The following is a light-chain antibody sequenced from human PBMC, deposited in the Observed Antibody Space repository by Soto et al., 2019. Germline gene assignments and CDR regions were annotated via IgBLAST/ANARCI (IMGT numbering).Light chain of an antibody. CDR2: LGS. CDR1: QSLLQRNANNY. J-gene: IGKJ2*01. Sequence: DVVMTQSPLSLSVTPGEPASISCKCSQSLLQRNANNYLDWYLQKPGQSPQVLIYLGSNRASGVPDRCSGSGSGTEFTLKISRLEAEDVGVYYCMQGLQTPYTFGQGTQLEIK. V-gene: IGKV2-28*01. CDR3: MQGLQTPYT.